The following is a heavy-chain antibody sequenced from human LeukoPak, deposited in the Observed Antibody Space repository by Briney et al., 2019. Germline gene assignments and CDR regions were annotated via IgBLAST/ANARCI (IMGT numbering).Heavy chain of an antibody. CDR3: ARGVGSASYYYYGMDV. CDR2: ISYDGSNK. Sequence: EPGRSLRLSCAASGFTFSSYAMHWVHQAPGKGLEWVAVISYDGSNKYYADSVKGRFTISRDNSKNTLYLQMNSLRAEDTAVYYCARGVGSASYYYYGMDVWGQGTTVTVSS. V-gene: IGHV3-30-3*01. CDR1: GFTFSSYA. J-gene: IGHJ6*02. D-gene: IGHD6-19*01.